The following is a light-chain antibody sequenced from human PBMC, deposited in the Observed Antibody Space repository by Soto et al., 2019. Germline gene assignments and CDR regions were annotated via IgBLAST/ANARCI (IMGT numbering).Light chain of an antibody. CDR3: QQYGSSGLT. V-gene: IGKV3-20*01. J-gene: IGKJ4*01. Sequence: EIVMTQSPATLSVSPGERATLSCRASQSVSSNLAWYQQKPGQAPRLLIYSTSTRATGIPDRFSGSGSGTDFTLTISRLEPEDFAVYYCQQYGSSGLTFGGGTKVEIK. CDR1: QSVSSN. CDR2: STS.